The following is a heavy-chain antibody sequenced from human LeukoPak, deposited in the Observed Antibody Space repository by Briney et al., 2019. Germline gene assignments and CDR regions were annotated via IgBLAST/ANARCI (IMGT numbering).Heavy chain of an antibody. CDR1: GGTFNSYA. V-gene: IGHV1-69*05. D-gene: IGHD2-2*02. J-gene: IGHJ3*02. CDR2: IIPIFGTA. CDR3: ASGCSSTSCYTDDAFDI. Sequence: SVKVSCKASGGTFNSYAISWVRQAPGQGLEWVGGIIPIFGTANYAQKFQGGVTITTDESTSTAYMELSSLRSEDTAVYYCASGCSSTSCYTDDAFDIWGQGTMVTVSS.